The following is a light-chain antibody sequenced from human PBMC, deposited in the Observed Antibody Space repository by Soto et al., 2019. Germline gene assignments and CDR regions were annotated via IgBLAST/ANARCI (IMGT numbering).Light chain of an antibody. V-gene: IGKV1-9*01. CDR2: AAS. Sequence: IQLTQSPSSLSASVGDRVTITCRASQDISSYLAWYQQKPGKAPKLLIYAASTLQSGVPSRFSGSGSQTYFTLTITSLQPEDFATYYCQQLYRYPITFGQGTRLEIK. CDR3: QQLYRYPIT. J-gene: IGKJ5*01. CDR1: QDISSY.